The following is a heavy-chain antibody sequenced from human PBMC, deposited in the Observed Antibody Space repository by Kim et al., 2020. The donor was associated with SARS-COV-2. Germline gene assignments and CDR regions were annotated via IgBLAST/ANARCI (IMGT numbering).Heavy chain of an antibody. Sequence: SETLSLTCFISGGSISNYYWSWIRQSPGKGLEWIGNIYNTGKTNYNPSLKSRVTISVDPSKNQFSLQLSSVTAADTAVYYCARDRGDFNVWGQGTTVTVS. CDR2: IYNTGKT. CDR3: ARDRGDFNV. CDR1: GGSISNYY. J-gene: IGHJ6*02. V-gene: IGHV4-4*09. D-gene: IGHD3-10*01.